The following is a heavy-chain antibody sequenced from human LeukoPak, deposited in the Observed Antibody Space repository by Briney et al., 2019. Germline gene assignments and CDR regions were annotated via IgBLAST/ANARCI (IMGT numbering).Heavy chain of an antibody. J-gene: IGHJ4*02. Sequence: PSETLSLTCTVSGGSISSGGYYWSWIRQHPGKGLEWIGYIYYSGSTYYNPSLKSRVTISVDTSKNQFSLKLSSVTAADTAVYYCARGIRSEYYYDSSGYFFDYWGQGTLVTVSS. CDR1: GGSISSGGYY. D-gene: IGHD3-22*01. V-gene: IGHV4-31*03. CDR2: IYYSGST. CDR3: ARGIRSEYYYDSSGYFFDY.